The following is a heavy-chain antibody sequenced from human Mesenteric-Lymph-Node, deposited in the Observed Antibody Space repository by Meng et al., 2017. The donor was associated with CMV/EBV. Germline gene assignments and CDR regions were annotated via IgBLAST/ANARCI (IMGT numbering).Heavy chain of an antibody. D-gene: IGHD2-2*02. CDR3: AREEGEYCSSTSCYNPTYYYYGMDV. J-gene: IGHJ6*02. Sequence: SETLSLTCAVYGGSFSDYHWSWIRQPPGKGLEWIGEINHSGSTNYNPSLKSRVTISVDTSKNQFSLKLSSVTAADTAVYYCAREEGEYCSSTSCYNPTYYYYGMDVWGQGTTVTVSS. CDR2: INHSGST. V-gene: IGHV4-34*01. CDR1: GGSFSDYH.